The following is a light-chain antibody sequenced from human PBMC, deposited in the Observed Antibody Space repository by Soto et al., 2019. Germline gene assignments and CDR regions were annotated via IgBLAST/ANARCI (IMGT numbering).Light chain of an antibody. CDR1: SSDVGGYNY. Sequence: ALTQPASVSGSPGQSITISCTGSSSDVGGYNYVSWYQQHPGKAPKLMIYDVSHRPSGVSNRFSGSKSDYTASLTISGLQAEDEADYFCSSYTTSSTLVVFGGGTKLTVL. CDR2: DVS. V-gene: IGLV2-14*01. J-gene: IGLJ3*02. CDR3: SSYTTSSTLVV.